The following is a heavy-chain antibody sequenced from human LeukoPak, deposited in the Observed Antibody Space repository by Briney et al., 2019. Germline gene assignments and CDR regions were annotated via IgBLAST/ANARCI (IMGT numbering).Heavy chain of an antibody. Sequence: TGGSLRLSCAASGFTFSNCAMTWVRQAPGKGLEWVSSISDSAGATYYADSVRGRFTISRDNSGSTLYLQMNSLRADDTAVYYCARTAAGTLSPLGYWGQGTLVTVSS. CDR3: ARTAAGTLSPLGY. CDR2: ISDSAGAT. J-gene: IGHJ4*02. CDR1: GFTFSNCA. V-gene: IGHV3-23*01. D-gene: IGHD6-13*01.